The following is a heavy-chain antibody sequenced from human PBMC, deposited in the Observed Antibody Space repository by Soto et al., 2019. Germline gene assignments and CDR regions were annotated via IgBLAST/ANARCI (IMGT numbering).Heavy chain of an antibody. CDR3: ATDGGSTSSSAYNSFMDV. D-gene: IGHD3-16*01. J-gene: IGHJ6*03. V-gene: IGHV1-69*08. CDR1: GDTFSSYS. CDR2: IIPMVGTP. Sequence: QAQLVQSGAEVKRPGSSVKVSCKASGDTFSSYSIRWVRQAPGQGLEWMGRIIPMVGTPNYAQKFQGRVAFSAAKSTSTAYMVLNSLISDDTAVDYLATDGGSTSSSAYNSFMDVWCKGTRVTVSS.